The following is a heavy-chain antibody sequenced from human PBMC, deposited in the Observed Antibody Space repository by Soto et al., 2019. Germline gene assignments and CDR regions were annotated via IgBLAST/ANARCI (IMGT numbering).Heavy chain of an antibody. Sequence: ASVKVSCKASGYTFTSYGISWVRQAPGQGLEWMGWISAYNGNTNYAQKLQGRVTMTTDTSTSTAYMELRSLRSDDTAVYYCARARYDFWSGYWTAWGQGTLVTVS. D-gene: IGHD3-3*01. V-gene: IGHV1-18*01. CDR3: ARARYDFWSGYWTA. J-gene: IGHJ5*02. CDR1: GYTFTSYG. CDR2: ISAYNGNT.